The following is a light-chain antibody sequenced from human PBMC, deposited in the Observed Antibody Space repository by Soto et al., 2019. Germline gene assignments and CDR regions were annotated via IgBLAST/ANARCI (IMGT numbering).Light chain of an antibody. CDR1: SSDVGSYNL. CDR2: EGS. CDR3: CSYAGSSPSCYV. V-gene: IGLV2-23*01. Sequence: QSVLTQPASVSGSPGQSITISCTGTSSDVGSYNLVSWYQQHPGKAPKLMIYEGSKRPSGVSNRFSGSKSGNTASLTISGLQAEDEADYYSCSYAGSSPSCYVVGTGTKVTV. J-gene: IGLJ1*01.